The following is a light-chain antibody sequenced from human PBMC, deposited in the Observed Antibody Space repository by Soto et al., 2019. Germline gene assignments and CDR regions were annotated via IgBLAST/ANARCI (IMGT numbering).Light chain of an antibody. CDR1: QSVSSNY. CDR3: QQYGSSPIYT. J-gene: IGKJ2*01. V-gene: IGKV3-20*01. Sequence: EIVLTQSPGTLFLSPGERATLSCRASQSVSSNYLAWYQQRPGQAPRLLIYGASNRATGVPDRFSGSGSGTDFTLTISRLELEDFAVYSCQQYGSSPIYTFGQGTKLEIK. CDR2: GAS.